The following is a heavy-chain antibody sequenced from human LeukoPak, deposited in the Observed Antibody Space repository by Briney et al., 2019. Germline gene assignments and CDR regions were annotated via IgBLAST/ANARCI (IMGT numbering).Heavy chain of an antibody. CDR3: AKEVHPYDSGTYYFDY. D-gene: IGHD3-10*01. V-gene: IGHV3-30*02. CDR1: GFTFSSYG. CDR2: IRHDGSNE. J-gene: IGHJ4*02. Sequence: GESLRLSCVRSGFTFSSYGMHWVRQAAGKGLEWVAFIRHDGSNEYYADSVKGRFTVSRDNSKNTLFLQMNSLRVEEMAVYYCAKEVHPYDSGTYYFDYWGRGTLVTVSS.